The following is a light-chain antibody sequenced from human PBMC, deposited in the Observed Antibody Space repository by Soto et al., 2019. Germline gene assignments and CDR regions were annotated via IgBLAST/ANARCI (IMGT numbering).Light chain of an antibody. CDR3: QQYGNSPT. J-gene: IGKJ5*01. Sequence: EIVLTQSPGTLSLFPGERATLSCRASQSLITRYLAWYQQKPGQAPRLLIYGASSRATGIPDRFSGSGSGTDFTLTISRLEPEYFAVYSCQQYGNSPTFAQGTRLEI. CDR2: GAS. V-gene: IGKV3-20*01. CDR1: QSLITRY.